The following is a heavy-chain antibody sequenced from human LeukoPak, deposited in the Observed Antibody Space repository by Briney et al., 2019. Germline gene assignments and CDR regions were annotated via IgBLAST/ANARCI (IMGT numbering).Heavy chain of an antibody. CDR3: ARDPTPFGSQH. V-gene: IGHV3-53*04. CDR1: GFTVSSNY. Sequence: PGGSLRLSCAASGFTVSSNYMSWVRQAPGKGLEWVSVLYSGGSTYYADSVKGRFTISRHNSKNTLYLQMNTLRAEDTAVYYCARDPTPFGSQHWGQGTLVTVSS. D-gene: IGHD2-15*01. CDR2: LYSGGST. J-gene: IGHJ1*01.